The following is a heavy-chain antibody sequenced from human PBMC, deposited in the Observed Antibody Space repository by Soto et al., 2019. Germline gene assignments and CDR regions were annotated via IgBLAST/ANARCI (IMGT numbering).Heavy chain of an antibody. D-gene: IGHD6-13*01. Sequence: PSETLSLTCGVFGGSISSYDWSWIRQPPGKGLEWIGYIYYSGSTNYNPSLKSRVTISVDTSKNQFSLKLSSVTAADTAVYYCARSHMRMYSSSWYFDYWGQGTLVTVSS. J-gene: IGHJ4*02. CDR1: GGSISSYD. CDR2: IYYSGST. V-gene: IGHV4-59*01. CDR3: ARSHMRMYSSSWYFDY.